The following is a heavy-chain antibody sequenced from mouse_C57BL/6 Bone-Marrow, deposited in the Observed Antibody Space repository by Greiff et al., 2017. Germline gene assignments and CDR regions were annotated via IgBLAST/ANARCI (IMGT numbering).Heavy chain of an antibody. Sequence: VQLQQSVAELVRPGASVKLSCTASGFTFKNSYMHWVKQRPEQGLEWIGRIDPANGNTKYAPKFQGKATITADTSSNTAYLQLSSLTSEDTAIYSCASRQVTAYFDYWGQGTTLTVSS. D-gene: IGHD2-2*01. V-gene: IGHV14-3*01. CDR3: ASRQVTAYFDY. CDR1: GFTFKNSY. CDR2: IDPANGNT. J-gene: IGHJ2*01.